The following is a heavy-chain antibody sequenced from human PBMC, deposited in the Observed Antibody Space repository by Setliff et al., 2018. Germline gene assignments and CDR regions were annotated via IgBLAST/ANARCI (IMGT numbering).Heavy chain of an antibody. Sequence: SLRLSCAASGFTFSSYSIHWVRQAPGKGLEWVAVVSLDENTKYYADSVKDRFIISRDNSKNTVYLQMNSLRAADTAVYHCARVGQATVVTAIHGALDYWGQGTLVTVSS. J-gene: IGHJ4*02. D-gene: IGHD2-21*02. V-gene: IGHV3-30*04. CDR2: VSLDENTK. CDR1: GFTFSSYS. CDR3: ARVGQATVVTAIHGALDY.